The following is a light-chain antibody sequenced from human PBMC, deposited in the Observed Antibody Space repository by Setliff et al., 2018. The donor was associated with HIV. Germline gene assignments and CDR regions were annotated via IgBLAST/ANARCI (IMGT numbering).Light chain of an antibody. CDR2: EVS. J-gene: IGLJ1*01. V-gene: IGLV2-14*01. Sequence: QSALTQPASVSGSPGQSITISCTGTTSDIGAYTFVSWYQHYPGEAPKLILYEVSDQPSGVSYRFSGSRSGTTASLTISGLQAEDEADYYCASYTNRNVFVFGTGTKVTVL. CDR3: ASYTNRNVFV. CDR1: TSDIGAYTF.